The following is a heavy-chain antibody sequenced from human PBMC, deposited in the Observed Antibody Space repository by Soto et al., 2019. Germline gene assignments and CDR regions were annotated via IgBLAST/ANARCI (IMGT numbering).Heavy chain of an antibody. CDR1: GGSIYRSGYY. Sequence: SETLSLTCTVSGGSIYRSGYYWGWIRQPPGRGLEWIGNIDYNGVTYSNPSLKSRVAISRDTSKNQFSLKLTSVTAADTALYYCGKVLVGATGHTDSDSWGPGTLVTVSS. CDR2: IDYNGVT. D-gene: IGHD2-15*01. CDR3: GKVLVGATGHTDSDS. V-gene: IGHV4-39*01. J-gene: IGHJ4*02.